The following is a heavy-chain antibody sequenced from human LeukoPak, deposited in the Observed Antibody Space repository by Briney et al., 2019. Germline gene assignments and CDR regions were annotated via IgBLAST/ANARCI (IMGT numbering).Heavy chain of an antibody. CDR1: GGSISSSSYY. Sequence: SETLSLTCTVSGGSISSSSYYWGWIRQPPGKGLEWIGSIYYSGSTYYNPSLKSRVTISVDTSKNQFSLKLSSVTAADTAVYYCARQWTRTTVTTNWGQGTLVTVSS. J-gene: IGHJ4*02. CDR3: ARQWTRTTVTTN. V-gene: IGHV4-39*07. CDR2: IYYSGST. D-gene: IGHD4-11*01.